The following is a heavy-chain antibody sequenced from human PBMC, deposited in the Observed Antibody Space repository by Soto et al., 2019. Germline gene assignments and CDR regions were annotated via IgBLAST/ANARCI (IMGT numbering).Heavy chain of an antibody. CDR2: ISSSSSYI. J-gene: IGHJ4*02. CDR1: GFTFSSYS. D-gene: IGHD6-19*01. V-gene: IGHV3-21*01. Sequence: PGGSLRLSCAASGFTFSSYSMNWVRQAPGKGLEWVSSISSSSSYIYYADSVKGRFTISRDNAKNSLYPQMNNLRDEDTAVYFCARSVEGHFDYWGQGTVVTVSS. CDR3: ARSVEGHFDY.